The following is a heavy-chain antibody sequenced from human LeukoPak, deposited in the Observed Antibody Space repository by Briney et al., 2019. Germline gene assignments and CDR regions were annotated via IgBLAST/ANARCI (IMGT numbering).Heavy chain of an antibody. J-gene: IGHJ4*02. CDR3: ANHAIDGYTLLDY. CDR2: ISGSGGST. V-gene: IGHV3-23*01. Sequence: QPGASLRLSCAASGFTFSSYAMSWVRQAPGKGLEWVSAISGSGGSTYYADSVKGRFTISRDNSKNTLYLQMNSLRAEDTAVYYCANHAIDGYTLLDYWGQGTLVTVSS. CDR1: GFTFSSYA. D-gene: IGHD3-16*01.